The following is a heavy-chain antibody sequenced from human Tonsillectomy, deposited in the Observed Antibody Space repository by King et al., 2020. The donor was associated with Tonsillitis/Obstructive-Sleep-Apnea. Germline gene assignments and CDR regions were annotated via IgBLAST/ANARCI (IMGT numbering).Heavy chain of an antibody. Sequence: VQLQQWGAGLLKPSETLSLTCAVYGGSFSGYYWSWIRQPPGKGLEWIGEINHSGSTNYNPSLKSRVTISVDTSKNQLSLKLSSVTAADTAVYYCERETYYYDSSGGYYYYYYMDDWGKGTTVTVSS. CDR1: GGSFSGYY. J-gene: IGHJ6*03. CDR3: ERETYYYDSSGGYYYYYYMDD. V-gene: IGHV4-34*01. CDR2: INHSGST. D-gene: IGHD3-22*01.